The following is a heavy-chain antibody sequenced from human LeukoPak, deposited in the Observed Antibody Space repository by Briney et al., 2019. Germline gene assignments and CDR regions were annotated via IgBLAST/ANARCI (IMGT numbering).Heavy chain of an antibody. CDR1: GYTFTDYY. CDR3: ATGKERPEGWAY. CDR2: INPNSGGT. D-gene: IGHD1-1*01. V-gene: IGHV1-2*02. Sequence: ASVKVSCKASGYTFTDYYMHWMRQAPGQGLEWMGWINPNSGGTNYAQKFQGRVTMTEDTSTDTAYMELSSLRSEDTAVYYCATGKERPEGWAYWGQGTLVTVSS. J-gene: IGHJ4*02.